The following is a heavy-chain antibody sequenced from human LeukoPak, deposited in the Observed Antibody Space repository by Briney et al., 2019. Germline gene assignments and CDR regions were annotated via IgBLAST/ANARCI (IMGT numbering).Heavy chain of an antibody. CDR3: ATALAAAGTLDY. CDR1: GYTLTELS. V-gene: IGHV1-24*01. CDR2: FDPEDGET. Sequence: GASVKVSCKVSGYTLTELSVHWVRQAPGKGLEWMGGFDPEDGETIYAQKFQGRVTMTEDTSTDTAYMELSSLRSEDTAVYYCATALAAAGTLDYWGQGTLVTVSS. D-gene: IGHD6-13*01. J-gene: IGHJ4*02.